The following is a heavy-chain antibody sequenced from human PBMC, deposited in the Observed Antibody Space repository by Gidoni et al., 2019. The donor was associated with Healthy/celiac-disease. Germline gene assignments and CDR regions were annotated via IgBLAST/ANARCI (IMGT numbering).Heavy chain of an antibody. V-gene: IGHV3-30*03. CDR1: GFTFSRYG. Sequence: QVQLVESGGGVVQPGRSLRLYCAASGFTFSRYGMHWVRQAPGKGREWVAVISYDGSNKYYADSVKGRFTISRDNSKNTLYLQMNSLRAEDTAVYYCASQDYVWGSYRYLGIDYWGQGTLVTVSS. CDR2: ISYDGSNK. J-gene: IGHJ4*02. CDR3: ASQDYVWGSYRYLGIDY. D-gene: IGHD3-16*02.